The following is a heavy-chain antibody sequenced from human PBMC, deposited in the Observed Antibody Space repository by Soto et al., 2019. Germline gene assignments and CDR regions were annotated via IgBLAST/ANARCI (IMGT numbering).Heavy chain of an antibody. CDR2: GDHTGGT. V-gene: IGHV4-59*11. CDR1: GGSISGHY. CDR3: ALKSSSNSFDY. J-gene: IGHJ4*02. D-gene: IGHD2-2*01. Sequence: LSLTCTVSGGSISGHYWSWIRQPPGQGLEWVVYGDHTGGTNYNPSLKSRVTMSVDTSENQFSLRLTSVTAADTAIYYCALKSSSNSFDYWGPGNLVPVSS.